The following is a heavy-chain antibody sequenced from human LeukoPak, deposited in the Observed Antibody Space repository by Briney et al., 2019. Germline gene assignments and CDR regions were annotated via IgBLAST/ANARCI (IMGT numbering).Heavy chain of an antibody. D-gene: IGHD2/OR15-2a*01. Sequence: GGSLRLSCAASGFIVSSKYMSWVRQAPGKGLEWVSGIYSNGNTYYADPVKGRFTISRDNSKSTLYLQTNSLRVEDTAVYYCGSSTFHYYYHGMDVWGQGATVTVSS. J-gene: IGHJ6*02. CDR3: GSSTFHYYYHGMDV. CDR2: IYSNGNT. V-gene: IGHV3-53*01. CDR1: GFIVSSKY.